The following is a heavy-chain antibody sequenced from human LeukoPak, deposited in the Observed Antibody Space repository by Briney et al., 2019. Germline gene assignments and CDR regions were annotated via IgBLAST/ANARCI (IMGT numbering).Heavy chain of an antibody. D-gene: IGHD3-22*01. J-gene: IGHJ3*01. CDR3: ARGRYYYDSSGVDAFSV. CDR1: GFIFSDYY. CDR2: ITSSGSTV. Sequence: GGSLRLSCAASGFIFSDYYMAWIRQAPGKGLEWLSCITSSGSTVYYADSVKGRFTISRDNAKKSLYMQMNSLRAEDTDVYFCARGRYYYDSSGVDAFSVWGQGTMVAVSS. V-gene: IGHV3-11*01.